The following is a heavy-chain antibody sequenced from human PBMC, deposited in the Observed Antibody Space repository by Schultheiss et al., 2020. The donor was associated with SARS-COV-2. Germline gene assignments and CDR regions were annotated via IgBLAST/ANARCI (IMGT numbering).Heavy chain of an antibody. CDR3: ARGKNLGAHLQPSYYYYYGMDV. V-gene: IGHV4-61*01. CDR1: GGSVSSGSYY. CDR2: IYYSGST. Sequence: SETLSLTCTVSGGSVSSGSYYWSWIRQPPGKGLEWIGYIYYSGSTNYNPSLKSRVTISVDTSKNQFSLKLSSVTAADTAVYYCARGKNLGAHLQPSYYYYYGMDVWGQGTTVTVSS. J-gene: IGHJ6*02. D-gene: IGHD3-16*01.